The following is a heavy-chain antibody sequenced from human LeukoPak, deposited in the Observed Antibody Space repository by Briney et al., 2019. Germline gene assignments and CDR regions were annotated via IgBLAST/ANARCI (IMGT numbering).Heavy chain of an antibody. J-gene: IGHJ3*02. V-gene: IGHV4-59*12. Sequence: PSETLSLTCTVSGGSISSYFWSWLRQPPGKRLEWIGYISYSGSTYYNPSLKSRVTISVDTSKNQFSLKLSSVTAADTAVYYCAREGYYDSSGYRAFDIWGQGTMVTVSS. CDR3: AREGYYDSSGYRAFDI. D-gene: IGHD3-22*01. CDR2: ISYSGST. CDR1: GGSISSYF.